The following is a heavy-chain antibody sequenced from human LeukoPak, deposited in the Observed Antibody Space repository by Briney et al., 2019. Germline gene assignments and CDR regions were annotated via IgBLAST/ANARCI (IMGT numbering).Heavy chain of an antibody. CDR3: AREFGYYDSSGYLNWFDP. V-gene: IGHV1-46*01. J-gene: IGHJ5*02. CDR2: INPSGGST. D-gene: IGHD3-22*01. CDR1: GYSLTSNY. Sequence: GASVKVSCKASGYSLTSNYIHWVRQAPGQGLEWMGIINPSGGSTSYAQKFQGRVTMTRDTSTSTVYMELSSLRSEDTAVYYCAREFGYYDSSGYLNWFDPWGQGTLVTVSS.